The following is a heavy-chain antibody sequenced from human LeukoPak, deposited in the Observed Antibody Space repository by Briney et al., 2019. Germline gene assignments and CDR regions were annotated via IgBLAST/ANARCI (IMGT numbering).Heavy chain of an antibody. CDR3: ARDNRSFLQF. D-gene: IGHD5-24*01. CDR2: IYYSGST. J-gene: IGHJ4*02. V-gene: IGHV4-39*07. CDR1: GGSISSSSYY. Sequence: SETLSLTCTVSGGSISSSSYYWGWIRQPPGKGLEWIGSIYYSGSTYYNPSLKSRVTISVDRSKNQFSLKLSSVTAADTAVYYCARDNRSFLQFWGQGALVTVSS.